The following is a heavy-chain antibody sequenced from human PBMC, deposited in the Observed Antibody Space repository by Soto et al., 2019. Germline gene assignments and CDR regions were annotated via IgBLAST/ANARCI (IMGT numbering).Heavy chain of an antibody. V-gene: IGHV4-30-2*01. J-gene: IGHJ6*02. CDR3: ARGIAAAGPYYYYYGMDV. Sequence: TLSLTCAVSGVSISSGGYAWSWILQPPGKVLEWIGYIYHSGSTYYNPSLKSRVTISVDRSKNQFSLKLSSVTAADTAVYYCARGIAAAGPYYYYYGMDVWGQGTTVTVSS. CDR2: IYHSGST. D-gene: IGHD6-13*01. CDR1: GVSISSGGYA.